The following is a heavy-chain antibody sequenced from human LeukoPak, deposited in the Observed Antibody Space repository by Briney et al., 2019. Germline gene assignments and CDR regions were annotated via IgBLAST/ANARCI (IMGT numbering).Heavy chain of an antibody. CDR3: ARSPSPYYDFWSGYYVGGAFDI. Sequence: GASVKVSCKASGYTFTGYYMHWVRQAPGQGLEWMGWINLNSGGTNYAQKFQGRVTMTRDTSISTAYMELSRLRSDDTAVYYCARSPSPYYDFWSGYYVGGAFDIWGQGTMVTVSS. D-gene: IGHD3-3*01. CDR2: INLNSGGT. V-gene: IGHV1-2*02. J-gene: IGHJ3*02. CDR1: GYTFTGYY.